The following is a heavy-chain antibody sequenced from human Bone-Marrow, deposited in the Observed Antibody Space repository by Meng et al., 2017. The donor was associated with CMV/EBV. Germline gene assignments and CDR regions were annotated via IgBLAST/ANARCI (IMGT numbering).Heavy chain of an antibody. CDR2: IYYSGST. D-gene: IGHD4-23*01. V-gene: IGHV4-30-4*08. CDR1: GGSISSGDYY. Sequence: SETLSLTCTVAGGSISSGDYYWSWIRQPPGKGLEWIGYIYYSGSTYYNPSLKSRVTISVDTSKNQFSLKRSSVTAADTAVYYCARLRWPNYGMDVWGQGTTVTVSS. CDR3: ARLRWPNYGMDV. J-gene: IGHJ6*02.